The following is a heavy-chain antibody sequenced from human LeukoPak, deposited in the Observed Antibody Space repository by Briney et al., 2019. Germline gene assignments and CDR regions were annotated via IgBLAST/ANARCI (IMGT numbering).Heavy chain of an antibody. CDR1: GGTFSSYA. CDR2: FIPIFGTA. J-gene: IGHJ5*02. CDR3: ARERTVAAAGTFDP. D-gene: IGHD6-13*01. V-gene: IGHV1-69*13. Sequence: SAVKVSRQASGGTFSSYAISLGRQPPAPGLGLGGVFIPIFGTANYAQKVRGRVMITAEDTTDTAYMEMSRTTAENTAVYYCARERTVAAAGTFDPWGQGTLVTVSS.